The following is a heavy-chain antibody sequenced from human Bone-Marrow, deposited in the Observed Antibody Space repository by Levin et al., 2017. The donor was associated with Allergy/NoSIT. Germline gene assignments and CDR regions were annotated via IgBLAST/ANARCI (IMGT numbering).Heavy chain of an antibody. V-gene: IGHV3-66*01. Sequence: GGSLRLSCAASGFTVSSNYMSWVRQAPGKGLEWVSVIYSGGSTYYADSVKGRFTISRDNSKNTLYLQMNSLRAEDTAVYYCARSPPDYYDSSGYPDDWGQGTLVTVSS. J-gene: IGHJ4*02. CDR1: GFTVSSNY. CDR2: IYSGGST. D-gene: IGHD3-22*01. CDR3: ARSPPDYYDSSGYPDD.